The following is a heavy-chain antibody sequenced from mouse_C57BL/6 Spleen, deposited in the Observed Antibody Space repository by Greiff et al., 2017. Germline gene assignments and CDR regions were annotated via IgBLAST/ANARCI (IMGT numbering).Heavy chain of an antibody. V-gene: IGHV1-61*01. J-gene: IGHJ4*01. Sequence: QVQLQQPGAELVRPGSSVKLSCKASGYTFTSYWMDWVKQRPGQGLEWIGNIYPSDSETHYNQKFKDKATLTVDKSSSTAYMQLSSLTSEDSAVYYCARRGPPYAMDYWGQGTSVTVSS. CDR2: IYPSDSET. CDR3: ARRGPPYAMDY. CDR1: GYTFTSYW.